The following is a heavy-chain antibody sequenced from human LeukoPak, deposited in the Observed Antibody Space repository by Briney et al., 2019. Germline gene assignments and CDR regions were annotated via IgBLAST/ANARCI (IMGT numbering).Heavy chain of an antibody. CDR1: GFNFGDYG. J-gene: IGHJ4*02. V-gene: IGHV3-49*04. Sequence: GSLRLSCTGSGFNFGDYGMSWVRQAPGKGLEWVGFIRSKPYGGTTEYAASVKGRFTISRDDSESIAYLQMNSLKTEDTAVYYCTRGDYYDSGGYYFLFDYWGQGTLVAVSS. D-gene: IGHD3-22*01. CDR2: IRSKPYGGTT. CDR3: TRGDYYDSGGYYFLFDY.